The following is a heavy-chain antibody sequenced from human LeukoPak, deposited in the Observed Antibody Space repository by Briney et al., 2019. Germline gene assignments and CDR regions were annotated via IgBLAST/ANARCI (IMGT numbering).Heavy chain of an antibody. J-gene: IGHJ4*02. CDR1: GYTLTSYG. CDR2: ISAYNGNT. D-gene: IGHD6-19*01. V-gene: IGHV1-18*01. Sequence: ASVKVSCKASGYTLTSYGISWVRQAPGQGLEWMGWISAYNGNTNYAQKLQGRVTMTTDTSTSTAYMELRSLRSDDTAVYYCARGPKDNSSGWYGRHWGQGTLVTVSS. CDR3: ARGPKDNSSGWYGRH.